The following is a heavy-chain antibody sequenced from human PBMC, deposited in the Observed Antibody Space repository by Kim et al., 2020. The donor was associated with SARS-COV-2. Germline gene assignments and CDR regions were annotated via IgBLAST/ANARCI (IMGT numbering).Heavy chain of an antibody. Sequence: GESLKISCQGSGYDFSKYWIGWVRQLPGKGLEWMGHIYPADSNTRYSPSFQGLVSFSADRSVNSAYLRWGSLKASDTGTYYCARRVFPPGTDNWYFDIWGRGTVVTVSS. D-gene: IGHD1-1*01. J-gene: IGHJ2*01. CDR3: ARRVFPPGTDNWYFDI. V-gene: IGHV5-51*01. CDR2: IYPADSNT. CDR1: GYDFSKYW.